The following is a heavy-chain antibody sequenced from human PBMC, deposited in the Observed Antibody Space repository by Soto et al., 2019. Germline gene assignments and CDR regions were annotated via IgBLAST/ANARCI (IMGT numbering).Heavy chain of an antibody. CDR2: IYSGGST. J-gene: IGHJ4*02. CDR1: GFTVSSNY. Sequence: GGSLRLSCAASGFTVSSNYMSWVRQAPGKGLEWVSVIYSGGSTYYADSVKGRFTISRDNSKNTLYLQMNSLRAEDTAVYYCARALNGYSYGYYFDYWGQGTLVTVSS. CDR3: ARALNGYSYGYYFDY. V-gene: IGHV3-53*01. D-gene: IGHD5-18*01.